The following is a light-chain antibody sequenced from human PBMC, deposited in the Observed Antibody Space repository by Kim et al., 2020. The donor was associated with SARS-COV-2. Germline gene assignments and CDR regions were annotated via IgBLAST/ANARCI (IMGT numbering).Light chain of an antibody. J-gene: IGKJ1*01. Sequence: PGERATLSCRASQRVSSNYLAWYQQKNGQPPRLLIFGASSRATGIPDRFSGSGSGTDFTLTISRLEPEDFAVYYCQQFSNSPATFGQGTKVDIK. V-gene: IGKV3-20*01. CDR1: QRVSSNY. CDR3: QQFSNSPAT. CDR2: GAS.